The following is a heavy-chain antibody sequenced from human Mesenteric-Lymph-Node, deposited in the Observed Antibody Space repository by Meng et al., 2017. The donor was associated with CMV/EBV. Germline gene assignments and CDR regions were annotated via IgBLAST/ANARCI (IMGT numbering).Heavy chain of an antibody. Sequence: GRSLRLSCAASGFTLSSNAMNWVRQAPGKGLEWVSVIYSGGKTYYGDSVKGRFTISRDNSKNTLYLQMNSLRAEDTAVYYCAKEGSDWSFEYWGQGALVTVSS. J-gene: IGHJ4*02. V-gene: IGHV3-23*03. CDR1: GFTLSSNA. CDR3: AKEGSDWSFEY. D-gene: IGHD6-19*01. CDR2: IYSGGKT.